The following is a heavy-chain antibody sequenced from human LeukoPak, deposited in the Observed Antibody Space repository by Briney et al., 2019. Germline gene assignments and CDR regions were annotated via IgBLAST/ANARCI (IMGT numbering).Heavy chain of an antibody. J-gene: IGHJ5*02. V-gene: IGHV5-51*01. CDR3: ARHSDVPLDL. Sequence: GQSLKISCKASGYNFTNHWVAWMRQRPGKGLEWMGIIWPDDSDTRYSPSFQGLVSISVDKSISTAHLQWRSLKASDTALYFCARHSDVPLDLWGQGTLVIVSS. D-gene: IGHD6-6*01. CDR2: IWPDDSDT. CDR1: GYNFTNHW.